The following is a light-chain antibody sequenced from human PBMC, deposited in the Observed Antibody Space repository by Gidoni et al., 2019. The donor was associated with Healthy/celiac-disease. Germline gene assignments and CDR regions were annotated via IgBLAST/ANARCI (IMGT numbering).Light chain of an antibody. Sequence: DIQMTQSPSPLSASVGDRVTITCRASQSISSWLAWYQQKPGKAPKLLIYDASSLESGVPSRFSGSGSGTEFTLTISSLQPDDFATYYCQQYNSYSPYTFGQXTKLEIK. V-gene: IGKV1-5*01. CDR2: DAS. CDR3: QQYNSYSPYT. CDR1: QSISSW. J-gene: IGKJ2*01.